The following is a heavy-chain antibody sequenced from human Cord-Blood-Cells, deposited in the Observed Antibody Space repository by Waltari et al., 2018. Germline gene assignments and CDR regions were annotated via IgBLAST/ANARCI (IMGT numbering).Heavy chain of an antibody. CDR3: ARGVPMVRGVTDAFDI. V-gene: IGHV4-34*01. Sequence: QVQLQQWGAGLLKPSETLSLTCAVYGGSFSGYYWSWIRQPPGKGLEWIGEINHRGSTNYSPSLKSRVTISVDTSKNQFSLKLSSVTAAGTAVYYCARGVPMVRGVTDAFDIWGQGTMVTDSS. D-gene: IGHD3-10*01. CDR1: GGSFSGYY. CDR2: INHRGST. J-gene: IGHJ3*02.